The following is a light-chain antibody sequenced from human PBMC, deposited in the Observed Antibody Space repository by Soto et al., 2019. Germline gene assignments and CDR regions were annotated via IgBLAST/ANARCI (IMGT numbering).Light chain of an antibody. CDR1: QSVSSSY. Sequence: EIVLTQSPGTLSLSPGERATLSCRSSQSVSSSYLAWYQQKPGQAPRLLIYGASIRATGIPDRFSGSGSGTDVTLTISRLEPEDFAVYYCQQYGSAMYTFGQGTKLEIK. J-gene: IGKJ2*01. CDR3: QQYGSAMYT. V-gene: IGKV3-20*01. CDR2: GAS.